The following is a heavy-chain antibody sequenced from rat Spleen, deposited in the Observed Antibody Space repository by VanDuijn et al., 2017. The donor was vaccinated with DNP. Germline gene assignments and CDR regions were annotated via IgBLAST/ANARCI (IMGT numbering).Heavy chain of an antibody. CDR3: TRMSSTDYFDY. J-gene: IGHJ2*01. CDR2: IQSGGST. V-gene: IGHV2-27*01. CDR1: GFSLTSYH. Sequence: QVQLKESGPGLVQPSQTLSLTCTVSGFSLTSYHVHWVRQPPGKGLEWMGRIQSGGSTDYNSALKSRLSISRDTSKSQVFLKLDSLHTDDTGTYYCTRMSSTDYFDYWGQGVMVTVSS.